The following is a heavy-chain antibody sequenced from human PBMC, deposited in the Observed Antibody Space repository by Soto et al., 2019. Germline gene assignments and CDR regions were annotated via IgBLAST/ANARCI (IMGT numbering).Heavy chain of an antibody. Sequence: SETLSLTCAVSGGSIISSNWWSWVRQPPGKGLEWIGEIYHSGSTNYNPSLKSRVTISVDKSKNQFSLKLSSVTAADTAVYYCARAEGGSGRYFDLPRYFDYWGQGTLVTVSS. CDR2: IYHSGST. CDR3: ARAEGGSGRYFDLPRYFDY. J-gene: IGHJ4*02. D-gene: IGHD3-10*01. V-gene: IGHV4-4*02. CDR1: GGSIISSNW.